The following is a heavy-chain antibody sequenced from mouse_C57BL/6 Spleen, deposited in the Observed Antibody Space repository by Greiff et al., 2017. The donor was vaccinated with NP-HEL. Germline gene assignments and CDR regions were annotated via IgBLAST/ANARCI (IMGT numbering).Heavy chain of an antibody. CDR1: GYTFTSYG. CDR2: IYPRSGNT. Sequence: VQLQQSGAELARPGASVKLSCKASGYTFTSYGISWVKQRTGQGLEWIGEIYPRSGNTYYNEKFKGKATLTTDKSSSTAYMELRSLTSEDSAVYFCAREGPDKEGYFDYWGQGTTLTVSS. D-gene: IGHD3-3*01. V-gene: IGHV1-81*01. CDR3: AREGPDKEGYFDY. J-gene: IGHJ2*01.